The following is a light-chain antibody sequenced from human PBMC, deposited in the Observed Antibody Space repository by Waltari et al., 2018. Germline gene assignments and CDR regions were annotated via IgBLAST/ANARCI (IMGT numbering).Light chain of an antibody. V-gene: IGLV8-61*01. CDR1: SGSLSTTSY. CDR3: ALYRGSGIWV. Sequence: QTVVTQEPSLSVSPGGTVTLTCALSSGSLSTTSYATWHQQTPGQAPRYFGDKANAGSAGVPDRFSGSILGNTAALTNTGAQADDESDYYCALYRGSGIWVFGGGTRLTVL. CDR2: KAN. J-gene: IGLJ3*02.